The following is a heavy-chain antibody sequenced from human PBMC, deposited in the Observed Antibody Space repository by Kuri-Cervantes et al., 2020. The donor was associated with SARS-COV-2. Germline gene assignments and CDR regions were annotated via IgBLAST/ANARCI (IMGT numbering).Heavy chain of an antibody. D-gene: IGHD3-3*01. V-gene: IGHV3-30-3*01. CDR2: ISYDGSNK. CDR3: ARDEWLLRFLGIDY. Sequence: GGSLRLSCAASGFTFSSYAMHWVRQAPGKGLEWVAVISYDGSNKYYADSVKGRFTISRDNSKNTLYLQMNSLRAEDTAVYYCARDEWLLRFLGIDYWGQGTLVTVSS. J-gene: IGHJ4*02. CDR1: GFTFSSYA.